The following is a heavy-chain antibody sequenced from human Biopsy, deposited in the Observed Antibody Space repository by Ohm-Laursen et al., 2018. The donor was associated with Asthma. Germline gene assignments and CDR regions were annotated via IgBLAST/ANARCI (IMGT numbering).Heavy chain of an antibody. CDR1: GFTFSNYG. CDR2: ISFDGSNK. Sequence: SLRLSCSASGFTFSNYGMHWVRQAPGKGLDWVAVISFDGSNKYYADFVKGRFTISRDNSKDTLYLQVNSLRGDDTAVYYCARGKTWGRSYYFDYWGQGTLVTVSS. J-gene: IGHJ4*02. CDR3: ARGKTWGRSYYFDY. D-gene: IGHD6-6*01. V-gene: IGHV3-30*03.